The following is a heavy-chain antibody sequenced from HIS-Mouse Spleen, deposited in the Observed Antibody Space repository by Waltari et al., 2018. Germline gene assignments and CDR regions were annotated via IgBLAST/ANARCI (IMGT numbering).Heavy chain of an antibody. V-gene: IGHV4-59*01. Sequence: QVQLQESGPGLVKPSETLSLTCTVSGGSISSYYWSWIRQPPGKGLEWIGYIYYSGSTNNNPSLRSRITISVDTSKNQFSLKLSSVTAADTAVYYCARGLVAAGIFDYWGQGTLVTVSS. J-gene: IGHJ4*02. D-gene: IGHD1-26*01. CDR3: ARGLVAAGIFDY. CDR1: GGSISSYY. CDR2: IYYSGST.